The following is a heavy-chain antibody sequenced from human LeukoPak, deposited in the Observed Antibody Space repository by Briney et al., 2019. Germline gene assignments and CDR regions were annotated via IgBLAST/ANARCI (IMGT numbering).Heavy chain of an antibody. Sequence: SETLSLTCTVSGGSISSYYWSWTRQPAGKGLEWIGRLYTSGSTNYNPSLKSRVTMSVDTSKNQFSLKLSPVTAADTAVYYCARSQGAFTMVRGTAFDIWGQGTMVTVSS. D-gene: IGHD3-10*01. V-gene: IGHV4-4*07. CDR1: GGSISSYY. J-gene: IGHJ3*02. CDR2: LYTSGST. CDR3: ARSQGAFTMVRGTAFDI.